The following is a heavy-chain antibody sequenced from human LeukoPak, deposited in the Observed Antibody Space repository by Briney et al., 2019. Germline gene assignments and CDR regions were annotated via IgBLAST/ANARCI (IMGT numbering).Heavy chain of an antibody. CDR3: ARHLIVLDAFDI. CDR1: GGSISSSSYY. CDR2: IYYSGST. J-gene: IGHJ3*02. V-gene: IGHV4-39*01. D-gene: IGHD2/OR15-2a*01. Sequence: SETLSLTCTVSGGSISSSSYYWRWIRPPPGKGLEWIGSIYYSGSTYYNPSLKSRVTISVDTSKNQYSLKLSSVTAADTAVYYCARHLIVLDAFDIWRQGTMVTDSP.